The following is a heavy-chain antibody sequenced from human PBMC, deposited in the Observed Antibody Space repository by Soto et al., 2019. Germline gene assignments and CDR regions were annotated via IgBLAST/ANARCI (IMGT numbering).Heavy chain of an antibody. V-gene: IGHV3-23*01. CDR1: GFTFSSYA. CDR3: ASFGNPMWKDYFDY. Sequence: GGSLRLSCAASGFTFSSYAMSWVRQAPGKGLEWVSAISGSGGSTYYADSVKGRFTISRDNSKNTLYLQMSSLTDEDTAVYYCASFGNPMWKDYFDYCCQGAVVTVSA. D-gene: IGHD3-16*01. CDR2: ISGSGGST. J-gene: IGHJ4*02.